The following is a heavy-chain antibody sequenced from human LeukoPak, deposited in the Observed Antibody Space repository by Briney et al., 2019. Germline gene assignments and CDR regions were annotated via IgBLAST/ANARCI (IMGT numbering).Heavy chain of an antibody. CDR3: AKDYGVAGTPGY. J-gene: IGHJ4*02. Sequence: PGGSLRLSCAASGFTFSSYEMNWVRQAPGKGLEWVSYISGSGSTIYYADSVKGRFTISRDNAKNSLYLQMSSLRAEDTAVYYCAKDYGVAGTPGYWGQGTLVTVSS. D-gene: IGHD6-19*01. V-gene: IGHV3-48*03. CDR2: ISGSGSTI. CDR1: GFTFSSYE.